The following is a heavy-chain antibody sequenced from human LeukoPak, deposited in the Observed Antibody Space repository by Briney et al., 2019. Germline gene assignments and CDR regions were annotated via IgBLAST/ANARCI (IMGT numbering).Heavy chain of an antibody. J-gene: IGHJ4*02. Sequence: SVKVSCKASGGTFSSYAISWVRQAPGQGLEWMGGIIPIFGTANYAQKFQGRVTITADESTSTAYMELSSLRSEDTAVYYCARRREGTTGTTSTLYFDYWGQGTLVTVSS. D-gene: IGHD1-1*01. V-gene: IGHV1-69*13. CDR3: ARRREGTTGTTSTLYFDY. CDR1: GGTFSSYA. CDR2: IIPIFGTA.